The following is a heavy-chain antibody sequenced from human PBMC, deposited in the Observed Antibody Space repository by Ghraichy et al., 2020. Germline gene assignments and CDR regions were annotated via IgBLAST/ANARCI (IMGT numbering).Heavy chain of an antibody. CDR3: VRYSSTSSYYGWDV. Sequence: SETLSLTCSVSGGSISSGSYFWSWLRQPPGKGLEWIGSIYYTGTTYYTPSLKSRVTISVDTSKNQFSLRVNSVTAADTAVYYCVRYSSTSSYYGWDVWGPGTTVSVPS. CDR1: GGSISSGSYF. J-gene: IGHJ6*02. V-gene: IGHV4-39*01. D-gene: IGHD6-13*01. CDR2: IYYTGTT.